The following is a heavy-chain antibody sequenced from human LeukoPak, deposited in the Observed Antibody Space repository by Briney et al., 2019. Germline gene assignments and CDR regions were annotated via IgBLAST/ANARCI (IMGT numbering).Heavy chain of an antibody. D-gene: IGHD6-19*01. CDR3: ARAGSGWRNFDY. CDR1: GYSISSGYY. V-gene: IGHV4-38-2*01. J-gene: IGHJ4*02. Sequence: SETLSLTCAVSGYSISSGYYWGWLRRPPGKGLEWIGSIYHSGSTYYNPSLKSRVTISVDTSKNQFSLKLSSVTAADTAVYYCARAGSGWRNFDYWGQGTLVTVSS. CDR2: IYHSGST.